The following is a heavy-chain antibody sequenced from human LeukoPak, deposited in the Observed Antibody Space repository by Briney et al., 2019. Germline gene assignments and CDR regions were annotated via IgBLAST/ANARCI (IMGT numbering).Heavy chain of an antibody. CDR3: ARGPYSSDAGY. V-gene: IGHV4-34*01. CDR2: ISHTGHT. D-gene: IGHD6-25*01. CDR1: GGSFTSYY. J-gene: IGHJ4*02. Sequence: SETVSLTCAVYGGSFTSYYWSWIRQPPGKGLEWIGEISHTGHTNDNPSLKNRVTMSVETTKNQLSLILSSVTAADTAVYYCARGPYSSDAGYWGQGTLV.